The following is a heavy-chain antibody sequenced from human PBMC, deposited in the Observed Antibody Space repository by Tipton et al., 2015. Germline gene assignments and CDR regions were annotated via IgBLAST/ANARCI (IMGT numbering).Heavy chain of an antibody. CDR1: GFTFDDYG. V-gene: IGHV3-20*04. CDR3: ARHPSGYSYGQAPWDWYSDL. J-gene: IGHJ2*01. CDR2: INWNGGST. D-gene: IGHD5-18*01. Sequence: SLRLSCAASGFTFDDYGMSWVRQAPGKGLEWVSGINWNGGSTGSGDSVKGRFTISRDNAKNSLYLQMNSLRAEDTVLYYCARHPSGYSYGQAPWDWYSDLWGRGTLVTVSS.